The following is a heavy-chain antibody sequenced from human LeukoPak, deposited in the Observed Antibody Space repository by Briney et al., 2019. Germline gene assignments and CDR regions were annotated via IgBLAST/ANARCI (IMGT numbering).Heavy chain of an antibody. Sequence: SETLSLTCSVSGGSVSSDYWSWIRQPPGKGLECIGYIHNSGTTNQTPSLRSRVTISVDTSKNQFSLKLTSVTAADTAVYYCARLPTSGYYYYGMDVWGQGTTVTVSS. J-gene: IGHJ6*02. D-gene: IGHD3-10*01. CDR2: IHNSGTT. CDR1: GGSVSSDY. CDR3: ARLPTSGYYYYGMDV. V-gene: IGHV4-59*02.